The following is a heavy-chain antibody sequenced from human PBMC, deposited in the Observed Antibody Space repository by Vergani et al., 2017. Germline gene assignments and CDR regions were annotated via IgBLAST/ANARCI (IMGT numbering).Heavy chain of an antibody. Sequence: EVQLVESGGGLVKPGGSLRLSCAASGFTFSNAWMSWVRQAPGKGLEWVGRIKSKTDGGTTDYAAPVKGRFTISRDDSKNTLYLQMNSLRAEDTAVYYCANRINWNYGDAFDIWGQGTMVTVSS. V-gene: IGHV3-15*01. CDR3: ANRINWNYGDAFDI. CDR2: IKSKTDGGTT. J-gene: IGHJ3*02. D-gene: IGHD1-7*01. CDR1: GFTFSNAW.